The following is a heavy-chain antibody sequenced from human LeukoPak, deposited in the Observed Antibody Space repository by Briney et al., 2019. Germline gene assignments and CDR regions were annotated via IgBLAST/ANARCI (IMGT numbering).Heavy chain of an antibody. J-gene: IGHJ5*02. CDR1: GGSISSYY. V-gene: IGHV4-59*01. Sequence: SETLSLTCTVSGGSISSYYWSWIRQPPGKGLEWIGYIYYSGSTNYNPSLKSRVTISVDTSKNKFSLKLSSVTAADTAVYYCARVRVRNWFDPWGQGTLVTVSS. D-gene: IGHD3-10*01. CDR3: ARVRVRNWFDP. CDR2: IYYSGST.